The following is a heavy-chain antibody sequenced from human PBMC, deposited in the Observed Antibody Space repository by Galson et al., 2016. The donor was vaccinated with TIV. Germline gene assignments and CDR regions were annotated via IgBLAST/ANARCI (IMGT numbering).Heavy chain of an antibody. CDR2: IYTSGST. D-gene: IGHD1-7*01. Sequence: ETLSLTCTVSGGSISGYRWSWIRQPAGKGLEWIGRIYTSGSTNYSPSLKSRVTMSIDASKSQFSLRLSSVTAADTAMYYCVRHGNWNYSYYFDYWGQGALVTVSS. CDR1: GGSISGYR. CDR3: VRHGNWNYSYYFDY. J-gene: IGHJ4*02. V-gene: IGHV4-4*07.